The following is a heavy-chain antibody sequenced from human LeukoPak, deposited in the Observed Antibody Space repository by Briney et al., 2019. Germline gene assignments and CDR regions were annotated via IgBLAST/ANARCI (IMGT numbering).Heavy chain of an antibody. D-gene: IGHD2-15*01. J-gene: IGHJ5*02. CDR1: GFTFSNYA. Sequence: PGGSLRLSCVASGFTFSNYAMSWVRQPPGKGLEWIGEINHSGSTNYNPSLKSRVTISVDTSKNQFSLKLSSVTAADTAVYYCARRIARYNWFDPWGQGTLVTVSS. CDR2: INHSGST. V-gene: IGHV4-34*01. CDR3: ARRIARYNWFDP.